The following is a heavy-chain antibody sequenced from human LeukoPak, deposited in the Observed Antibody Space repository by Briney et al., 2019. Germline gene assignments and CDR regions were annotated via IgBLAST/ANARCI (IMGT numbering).Heavy chain of an antibody. CDR1: GGSISSSSYY. J-gene: IGHJ5*02. Sequence: PSETLSLTCTVSGGSISSSSYYWGWIRQPPGKGLEWIGSIYYSGSTNYNPSLKSRVTISVDTSKNQFSLKLSSVTAADTAVYYCARVKSGWYYWFDPWGQGTLVTVSS. CDR2: IYYSGST. V-gene: IGHV4-39*07. D-gene: IGHD6-19*01. CDR3: ARVKSGWYYWFDP.